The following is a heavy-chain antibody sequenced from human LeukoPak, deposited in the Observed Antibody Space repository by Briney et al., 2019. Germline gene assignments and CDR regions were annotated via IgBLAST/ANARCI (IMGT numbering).Heavy chain of an antibody. CDR2: ISYDGSNK. J-gene: IGHJ3*02. V-gene: IGHV3-30-3*01. CDR3: ASPTVTDAFDI. D-gene: IGHD4-17*01. CDR1: GFTFSSYA. Sequence: PGGSLRLSCAASGFTFSSYAMHWVRQAPGKGLEWVAVISYDGSNKYYADSVKGRFTISRDSSKNTLYLQMNSLRAEDTAVYYCASPTVTDAFDIWGQGTMVTVSS.